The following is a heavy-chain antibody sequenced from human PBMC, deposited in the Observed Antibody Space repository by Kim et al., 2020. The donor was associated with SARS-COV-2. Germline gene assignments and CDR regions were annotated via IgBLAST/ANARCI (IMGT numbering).Heavy chain of an antibody. CDR2: ISGSGATT. D-gene: IGHD6-19*01. V-gene: IGHV3-23*01. Sequence: GGSLRLSCAASGFTFSGYAMTWVRQAPGKGLEWVSAISGSGATTYYADSVRGRFTISRDNSKNTLFLQMNSLRAEDTAIYYCAKRHSSGWYYFDYWGQGILVTVSS. CDR3: AKRHSSGWYYFDY. J-gene: IGHJ4*02. CDR1: GFTFSGYA.